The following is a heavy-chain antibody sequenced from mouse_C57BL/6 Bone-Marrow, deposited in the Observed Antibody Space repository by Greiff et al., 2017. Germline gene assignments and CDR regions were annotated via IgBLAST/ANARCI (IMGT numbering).Heavy chain of an antibody. CDR3: AREGTGKAY. CDR1: GFTFSSYG. J-gene: IGHJ3*01. CDR2: ISSGGSYT. D-gene: IGHD4-1*01. Sequence: EVKLVESGGDLVKPGGSLKLSCAASGFTFSSYGMSWVRQTPDKRLEWVATISSGGSYTYYPDSVKGRFTISRDNAKNTLYLQMSSLKSEDTAVYYCAREGTGKAYWGQGTLVTVSA. V-gene: IGHV5-6*02.